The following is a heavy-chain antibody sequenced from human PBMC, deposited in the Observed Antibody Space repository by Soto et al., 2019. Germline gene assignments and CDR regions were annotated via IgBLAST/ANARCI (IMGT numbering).Heavy chain of an antibody. CDR1: GYTFTSYD. D-gene: IGHD6-13*01. J-gene: IGHJ6*02. V-gene: IGHV1-69*13. CDR3: ARVYSSSWYVPYYYYGMDV. Sequence: GASVKVSCKSSGYTFTSYDISWVRQAPGQGLEWMGGIIPIFGTANYAQKFQGRVTITADESTSTAYMELSSLRSEDTAVYYCARVYSSSWYVPYYYYGMDVWGQGTTVTVSS. CDR2: IIPIFGTA.